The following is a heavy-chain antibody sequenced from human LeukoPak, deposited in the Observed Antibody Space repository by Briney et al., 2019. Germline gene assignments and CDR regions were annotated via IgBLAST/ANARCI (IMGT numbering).Heavy chain of an antibody. J-gene: IGHJ4*02. CDR1: GYTFTGYY. CDR3: ARDPPITMVRGVTEDFDY. D-gene: IGHD3-10*01. CDR2: INPNSGGT. V-gene: IGHV1-2*02. Sequence: ASVKVSCKASGYTFTGYYMHWVRQAPGQGLEWMGWINPNSGGTNYAQTFQGGVTMTRDTSISTAYMELSRLRSDDTAVYYCARDPPITMVRGVTEDFDYWGQGTLVTVSS.